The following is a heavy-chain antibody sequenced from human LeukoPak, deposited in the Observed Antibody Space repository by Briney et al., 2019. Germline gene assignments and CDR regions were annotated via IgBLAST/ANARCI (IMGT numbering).Heavy chain of an antibody. Sequence: LEASVKVSCKASGYTFTSYAMHRVRQAPGQRLEWVGWINAGNGNTKYSQKFQGRVTITRDTSASTAYMELSSLRSEDTAVYYCARAPITMVRGVIYYYGMDVWGKGTTVTVSS. V-gene: IGHV1-3*01. D-gene: IGHD3-10*01. J-gene: IGHJ6*04. CDR2: INAGNGNT. CDR1: GYTFTSYA. CDR3: ARAPITMVRGVIYYYGMDV.